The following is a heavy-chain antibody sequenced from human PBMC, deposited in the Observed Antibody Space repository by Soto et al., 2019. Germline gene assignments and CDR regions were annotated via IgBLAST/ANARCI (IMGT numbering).Heavy chain of an antibody. D-gene: IGHD6-19*01. Sequence: PGGSLRLSCAASGFTFSNAWMSWVRQAPGKGLEWVGRIKSKTDGGTTGYAAPVKGRFTISRDDSKNTLYLQMNSLKTEDTAVYYCTPRGYSSGWYYFDYWGQGTLVTVS. CDR3: TPRGYSSGWYYFDY. CDR2: IKSKTDGGTT. J-gene: IGHJ4*02. V-gene: IGHV3-15*01. CDR1: GFTFSNAW.